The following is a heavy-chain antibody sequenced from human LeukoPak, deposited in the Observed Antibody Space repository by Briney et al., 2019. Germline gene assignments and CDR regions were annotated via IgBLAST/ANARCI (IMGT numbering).Heavy chain of an antibody. D-gene: IGHD6-19*01. CDR1: GFTFSSYW. CDR2: IKQDGSEK. CDR3: AREGEQWLVDAFDI. J-gene: IGHJ3*02. Sequence: GGSLRLSCAASGFTFSSYWMGWVRQAPGKGLEWVANIKQDGSEKYYVDSVKGRFTTSRDNAKNSLYLQMNSLRAEDTAVYYCAREGEQWLVDAFDIWGQGTMVTVSS. V-gene: IGHV3-7*01.